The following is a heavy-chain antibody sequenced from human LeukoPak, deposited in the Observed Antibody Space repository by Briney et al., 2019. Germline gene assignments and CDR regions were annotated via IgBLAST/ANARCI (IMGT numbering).Heavy chain of an antibody. CDR2: INPSGGST. CDR3: ARDAGTDSSGYYSDY. D-gene: IGHD3-22*01. CDR1: GYTFTSYY. J-gene: IGHJ4*02. Sequence: ASVKVSCKASGYTFTSYYMHWVRQAPGQGLEWMGIINPSGGSTSYAQKFQGRVTMTRDMSTSTVYMELSSLRSEDTAVYYCARDAGTDSSGYYSDYWGQGTLVTVSS. V-gene: IGHV1-46*01.